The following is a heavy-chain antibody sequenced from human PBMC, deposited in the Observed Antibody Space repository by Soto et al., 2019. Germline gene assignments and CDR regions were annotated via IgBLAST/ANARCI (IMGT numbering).Heavy chain of an antibody. CDR2: ISYDGSNK. D-gene: IGHD6-13*01. J-gene: IGHJ4*02. Sequence: PGGSLRLSCAASGFTFSSYAMHWVRQAPGKGLEWVAVISYDGSNKYYADSVKGRFTISRDNSKNTLYLQMNSLRAEDTAVYYCARDASWDPRYYFDYWGQGTLVTVSS. CDR3: ARDASWDPRYYFDY. CDR1: GFTFSSYA. V-gene: IGHV3-30-3*01.